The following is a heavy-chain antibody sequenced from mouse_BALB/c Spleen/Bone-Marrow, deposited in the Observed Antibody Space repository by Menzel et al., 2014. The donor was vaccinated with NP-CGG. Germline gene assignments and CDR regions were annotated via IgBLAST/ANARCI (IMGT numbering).Heavy chain of an antibody. J-gene: IGHJ2*01. V-gene: IGHV1-37*01. CDR3: GRGDDYDGDFDR. CDR2: INPYNGDT. Sequence: EVQLQQSGPELVKPGASVKISCKASGYSFTGYFMNWVKQSLGKSLEWIGRINPYNGDTFYNQKFKGKATLTVDKSSSTAHMELLSLTSEDSAVYYCGRGDDYDGDFDRWGQGTTLTVSS. D-gene: IGHD2-4*01. CDR1: GYSFTGYF.